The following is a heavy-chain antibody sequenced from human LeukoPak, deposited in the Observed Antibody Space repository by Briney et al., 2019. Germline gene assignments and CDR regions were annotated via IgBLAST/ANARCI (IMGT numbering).Heavy chain of an antibody. D-gene: IGHD4-17*01. J-gene: IGHJ4*02. V-gene: IGHV3-23*01. CDR2: ISGSGGGT. CDR1: GFTFNTYA. Sequence: PGGSLRLSCVASGFTFNTYAMSWVRQAPGKGLEWVSAISGSGGGTYYPDSVKGRFTISRDNSKHTLYLQMNSLRAEDTAVYYCAGMTTVRSYWGQGTLVTVSS. CDR3: AGMTTVRSY.